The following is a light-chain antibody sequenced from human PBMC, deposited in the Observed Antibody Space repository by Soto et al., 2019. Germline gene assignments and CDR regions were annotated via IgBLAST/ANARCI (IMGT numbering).Light chain of an antibody. Sequence: QSVLTQPASVSGSPGQSITISCSGTSSDVGGYNYVSWYQQHPGKAPKLMMYEVSNRSSGVSNRFSGPKSNNTASLTISGLHAEDVADYYFSSYTSSTTLIFGGGTKLTVL. CDR1: SSDVGGYNY. J-gene: IGLJ2*01. CDR3: SSYTSSTTLI. V-gene: IGLV2-14*01. CDR2: EVS.